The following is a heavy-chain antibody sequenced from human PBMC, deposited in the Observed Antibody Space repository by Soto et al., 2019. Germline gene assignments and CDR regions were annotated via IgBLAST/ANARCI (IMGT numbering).Heavy chain of an antibody. D-gene: IGHD6-19*01. CDR3: ETLESQLRQLRGWYYFDY. V-gene: IGHV1-24*01. CDR1: GYTLTELS. CDR2: FDPEDGET. Sequence: ASVKVSCKVSGYTLTELSMHWVRQAPGKGLEWKGGFDPEDGETIYAQKFQGRVTMTEDTSTDTAYMELSSLRSEDTAVYYCETLESQLRQLRGWYYFDYWGQGTLVTVSS. J-gene: IGHJ4*02.